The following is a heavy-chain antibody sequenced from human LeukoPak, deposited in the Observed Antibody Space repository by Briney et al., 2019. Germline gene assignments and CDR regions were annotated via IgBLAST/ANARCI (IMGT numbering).Heavy chain of an antibody. Sequence: GGSLRLSCAASGFTFDDYTMHWVRQAPGKGLEWVSLISWDGVSTYYADSVKGRFTISRDNSKNSLYLQLNSLRTEDTAFYYCAKDGGSGATRPIDFWGQGTWSPSPQ. V-gene: IGHV3-43*01. J-gene: IGHJ4*02. CDR1: GFTFDDYT. D-gene: IGHD1-26*01. CDR3: AKDGGSGATRPIDF. CDR2: ISWDGVST.